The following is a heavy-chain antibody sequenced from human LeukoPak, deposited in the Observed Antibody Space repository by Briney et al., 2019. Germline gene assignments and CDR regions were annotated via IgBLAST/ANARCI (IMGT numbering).Heavy chain of an antibody. D-gene: IGHD3-22*01. J-gene: IGHJ4*02. CDR2: IRYDGSNK. CDR3: AKDPYYYDSSGYYRDY. CDR1: GFTFSSYG. Sequence: GGFLRLSCAASGFTFSSYGMHWVRQAPGKGLEWVAFIRYDGSNKYYADSVKGRFTISRDNSKNTLYLQMNSLRAEDTAVYYCAKDPYYYDSSGYYRDYWGQGTLVTVSS. V-gene: IGHV3-30*02.